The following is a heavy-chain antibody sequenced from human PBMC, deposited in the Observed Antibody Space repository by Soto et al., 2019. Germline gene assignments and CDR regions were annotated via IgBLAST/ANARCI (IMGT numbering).Heavy chain of an antibody. CDR3: VRRRMVRGVITDY. D-gene: IGHD3-10*01. Sequence: PSETLSLTCTVSGGSISSGDYYWSWIRQPPGEGLEWIGYIYHSGSTYYNPSLKSRVTISVDRSKNQFSLKLSSVTAADTAVYYCVRRRMVRGVITDYWDQGTLVTVSS. J-gene: IGHJ4*02. V-gene: IGHV4-30-4*01. CDR2: IYHSGST. CDR1: GGSISSGDYY.